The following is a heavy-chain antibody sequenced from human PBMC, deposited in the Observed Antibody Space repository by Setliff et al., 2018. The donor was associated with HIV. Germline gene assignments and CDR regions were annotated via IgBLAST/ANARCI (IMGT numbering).Heavy chain of an antibody. CDR2: IYYSRST. CDR1: GVSISSTNYC. D-gene: IGHD2-2*01. V-gene: IGHV4-39*01. Sequence: SETLSLTCTVSGVSISSTNYCWGWIRQPPGKGLEWIGTIYYSRSTYYNPSLKSRVTISVDTSKNQFSLKLSSVTAADTAAYYCARHSPTYCSGTSCYDNWFDPWGQGTLVTVSS. J-gene: IGHJ5*02. CDR3: ARHSPTYCSGTSCYDNWFDP.